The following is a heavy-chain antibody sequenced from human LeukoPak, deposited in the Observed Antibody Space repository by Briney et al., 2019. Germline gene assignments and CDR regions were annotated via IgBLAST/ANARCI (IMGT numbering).Heavy chain of an antibody. D-gene: IGHD3-22*01. CDR1: GGSINSGGYS. CDR3: ARGLMSDYYDTSGYTPVWFDP. V-gene: IGHV4-30-2*01. CDR2: IYQSGST. Sequence: PSETLSLTCAVSGGSINSGGYSWSWIRQPLGKGLEWIGYIYQSGSTYYNPSLKSRVTMSVDTSKNQFSLRLSSVTAADTAVYYCARGLMSDYYDTSGYTPVWFDPWGQGTLVTVSS. J-gene: IGHJ5*02.